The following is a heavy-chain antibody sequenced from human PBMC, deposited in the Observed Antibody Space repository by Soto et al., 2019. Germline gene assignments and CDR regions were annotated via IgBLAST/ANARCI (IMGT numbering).Heavy chain of an antibody. CDR1: GGSFSGYY. Sequence: SETLSLTCAVYGGSFSGYYWSWIRQPPGKGLEWIGEIKHSGSTNYNPSLKSRVTISVDTSKNQFSLKLSSVTAADTAVYYCARDADYSNYFDYWGQGTLVTVSS. CDR3: ARDADYSNYFDY. V-gene: IGHV4-34*09. J-gene: IGHJ4*02. D-gene: IGHD4-4*01. CDR2: IKHSGST.